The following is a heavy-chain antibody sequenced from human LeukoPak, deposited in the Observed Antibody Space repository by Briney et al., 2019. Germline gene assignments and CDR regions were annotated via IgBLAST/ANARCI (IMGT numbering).Heavy chain of an antibody. CDR3: ASGAEGYVLDP. CDR1: GFTFSTYS. CDR2: ISSSSSTI. J-gene: IGHJ5*02. V-gene: IGHV3-48*01. D-gene: IGHD5-12*01. Sequence: GGSLRLSCAVSGFTFSTYSMNWVRPAPGKGLEWVSYISSSSSTIYYEDSVKGRFTISRDNAKNSLYLHMNSLRAEDTAVYYCASGAEGYVLDPWGQGTLVTVSS.